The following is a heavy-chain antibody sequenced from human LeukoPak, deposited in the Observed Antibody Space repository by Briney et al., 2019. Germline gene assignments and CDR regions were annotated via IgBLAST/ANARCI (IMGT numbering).Heavy chain of an antibody. CDR2: ISGSGGST. Sequence: GGSLRLSCAASGFTFSSYAMSWVRQAPGKGLEWVSAISGSGGSTYYADSVKGRFTISRDNSKNTLYLQMNSLGAEDTAVYYCAKDPNLVVVTAMDYWGQGTLVTVSS. CDR1: GFTFSSYA. D-gene: IGHD2-21*02. CDR3: AKDPNLVVVTAMDY. J-gene: IGHJ4*02. V-gene: IGHV3-23*01.